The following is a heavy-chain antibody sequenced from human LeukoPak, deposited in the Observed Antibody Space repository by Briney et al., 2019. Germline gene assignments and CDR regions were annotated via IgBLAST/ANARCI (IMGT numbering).Heavy chain of an antibody. CDR3: ARVLSGSGEPGWFDP. J-gene: IGHJ5*02. CDR1: GGSISSSSYY. Sequence: SETLSLTCTVSGGSISSSSYYWGWIRQPPGKGLEWIGSIYYSGSTYYNPSLKSRVTISVDTSKNQFSLKLSSVTAADTAVYYCARVLSGSGEPGWFDPWGQGTLVTVSS. CDR2: IYYSGST. D-gene: IGHD2-15*01. V-gene: IGHV4-39*07.